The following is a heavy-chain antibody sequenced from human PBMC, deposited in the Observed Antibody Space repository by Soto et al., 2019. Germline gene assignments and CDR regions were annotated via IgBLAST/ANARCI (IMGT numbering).Heavy chain of an antibody. CDR2: ISAHNGNT. CDR1: GYDFTTYS. J-gene: IGHJ4*02. CDR3: ARGRYGDY. V-gene: IGHV1-18*01. Sequence: QVHLVQSGAEVKKPGASVKVSCKGSGYDFTTYSITWVRQAPGQGLEWMAWISAHNGNTDYAQKLQGRVTVTRDTSTSTAYMELTSLRSDDTAVYYCARGRYGDYWGQGALVTVSS. D-gene: IGHD1-1*01.